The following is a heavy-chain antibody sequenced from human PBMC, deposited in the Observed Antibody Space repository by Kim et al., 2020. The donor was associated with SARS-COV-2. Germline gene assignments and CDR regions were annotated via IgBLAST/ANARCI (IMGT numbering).Heavy chain of an antibody. V-gene: IGHV4-61*02. Sequence: SETLSLTCSVSGGSMSSGSFYWSWIRQPTRKGLEWVGRIYTTGSTHYNPSLRSRVTISLDTSNNQFSLKLKSVTAADTAKYYCERDVGYSGDGVRDSWGQGILVTVSS. J-gene: IGHJ4*02. D-gene: IGHD5-12*01. CDR2: IYTTGST. CDR1: GGSMSSGSFY. CDR3: ERDVGYSGDGVRDS.